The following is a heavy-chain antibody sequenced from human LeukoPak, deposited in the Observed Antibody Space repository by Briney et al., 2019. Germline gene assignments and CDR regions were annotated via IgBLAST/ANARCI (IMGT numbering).Heavy chain of an antibody. Sequence: SETLSLTCTVSGGSISTSTYYWGWIRQPPGKGLEWIGNIYYSGSTYYNPSLKSRVTISVATSKNQFSLKLSSVTAADTAVYYCARVRDNSGIYYYMDVWGKGTTVTVSS. CDR2: IYYSGST. V-gene: IGHV4-39*07. CDR1: GGSISTSTYY. CDR3: ARVRDNSGIYYYMDV. D-gene: IGHD6-19*01. J-gene: IGHJ6*03.